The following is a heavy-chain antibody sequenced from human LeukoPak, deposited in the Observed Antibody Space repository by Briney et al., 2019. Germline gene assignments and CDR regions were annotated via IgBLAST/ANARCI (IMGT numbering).Heavy chain of an antibody. Sequence: SETLSLTCTVSNGSITSYYWSWIRQPPGKGLEWIGYIYYSGSTNYNPSLKSRVTISVDTSKKQFSLKLSSVTAADTAVYYCARTPLGDSSSWPYYFHYWGQGTLVTVSS. CDR2: IYYSGST. CDR1: NGSITSYY. D-gene: IGHD6-13*01. V-gene: IGHV4-59*01. CDR3: ARTPLGDSSSWPYYFHY. J-gene: IGHJ4*02.